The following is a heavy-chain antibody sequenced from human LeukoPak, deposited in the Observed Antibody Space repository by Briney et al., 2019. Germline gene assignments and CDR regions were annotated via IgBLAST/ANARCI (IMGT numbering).Heavy chain of an antibody. J-gene: IGHJ6*02. D-gene: IGHD4-17*01. CDR2: IYPGDSDT. CDR3: ARATTVTKYYYYYGMDV. CDR1: GYSFTSYW. V-gene: IGHV5-51*04. Sequence: GESLKISCKGSGYSFTSYWIAWVRQMPGKGLDWMGIIYPGDSDTRYSPSFQGQVTFSADKPISTAYLQWSSLQASDTAMYYCARATTVTKYYYYYGMDVWGQGTTVTVSS.